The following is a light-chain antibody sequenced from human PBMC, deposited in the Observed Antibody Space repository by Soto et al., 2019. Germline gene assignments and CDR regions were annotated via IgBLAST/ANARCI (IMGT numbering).Light chain of an antibody. J-gene: IGLJ1*01. CDR1: SSNIGSNY. CDR2: RNN. V-gene: IGLV1-47*01. CDR3: AAWDDSLSAYV. Sequence: QSVLTQPPSASGTPGQRVTISCSGSSSNIGSNYVYWYQQLPGTAPKLLIYRNNQRPSGVPDRFSDSKSGTSASLAISGLQSEDEADYYCAAWDDSLSAYVFGTGTKLTVL.